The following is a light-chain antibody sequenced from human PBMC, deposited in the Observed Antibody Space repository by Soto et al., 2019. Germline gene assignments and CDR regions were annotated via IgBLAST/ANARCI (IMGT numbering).Light chain of an antibody. CDR2: DVS. Sequence: QSALTQPASVSGSPGQSITISCTGTSSDVGGYNYVSWYQQHPGKAPKLMIYDVSNRPSGVSNRFSGSRSGNTASLTICGLQAEDEADYYCSSYTSSSTLVVFGGGTKLNVL. CDR1: SSDVGGYNY. CDR3: SSYTSSSTLVV. J-gene: IGLJ2*01. V-gene: IGLV2-14*01.